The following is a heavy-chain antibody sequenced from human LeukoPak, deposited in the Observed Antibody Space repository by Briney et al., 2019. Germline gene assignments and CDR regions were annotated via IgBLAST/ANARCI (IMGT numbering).Heavy chain of an antibody. CDR2: LYSGGST. CDR3: AKDVGRSLLWFGESLGFGY. Sequence: GGSLRLSCAASGFTVSSNYMNWVRQAPGQGLEWVSVLYSGGSTYYADSVKGRFTISRDSSKNTLFLQMNSLRAEDTAVYYCAKDVGRSLLWFGESLGFGYWGQGTLVTVSS. D-gene: IGHD3-10*01. J-gene: IGHJ4*02. CDR1: GFTVSSNY. V-gene: IGHV3-53*01.